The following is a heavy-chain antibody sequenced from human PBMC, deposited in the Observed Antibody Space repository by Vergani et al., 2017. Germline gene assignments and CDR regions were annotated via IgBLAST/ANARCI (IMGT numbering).Heavy chain of an antibody. CDR3: ARDLPLVTGDYDYVWGSYRSSWFDP. J-gene: IGHJ5*02. CDR2: IYHSGST. CDR1: GYSISSGYY. V-gene: IGHV4-38-2*02. D-gene: IGHD3-16*02. Sequence: QVQLQESGPGLVKPSETLSLTCAVSGYSISSGYYWGWIRQPPGKGLEWIGSIYHSGSTYYNPSLKSRVTISVDTSKNQFSLKLSSVTAADTAVYYCARDLPLVTGDYDYVWGSYRSSWFDPWGQGTLVTVSS.